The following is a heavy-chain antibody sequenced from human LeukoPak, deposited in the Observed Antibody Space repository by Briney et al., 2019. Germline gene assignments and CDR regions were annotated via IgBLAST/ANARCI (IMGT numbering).Heavy chain of an antibody. D-gene: IGHD5-12*01. V-gene: IGHV3-30-3*01. CDR3: AGGRLVATSKAVAIDY. CDR2: ISYDGNNK. J-gene: IGHJ4*02. CDR1: GFTFNSYA. Sequence: GGSLRLSCAASGFTFNSYAIHWVRQAPGKGLEWVAVISYDGNNKYYADSVKGRFTISRDNSKNTLYLQMNNLRADDTAVYYCAGGRLVATSKAVAIDYWGQGTLVTVSS.